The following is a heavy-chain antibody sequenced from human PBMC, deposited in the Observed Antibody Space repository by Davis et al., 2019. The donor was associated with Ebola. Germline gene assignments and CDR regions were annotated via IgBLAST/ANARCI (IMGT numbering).Heavy chain of an antibody. CDR3: AREIAAALDY. CDR2: IYYSGNT. CDR1: GGSISSSSYY. V-gene: IGHV4-39*02. Sequence: SETLSLTCTVSGGSISSSSYYWGWIRQPPGKGLEWIGSIYYSGNTYYNPSLKSRVTISVDTSKNQFSLKLSSVTAADTAVYYCAREIAAALDYWGQGTLVTVSS. D-gene: IGHD6-13*01. J-gene: IGHJ4*02.